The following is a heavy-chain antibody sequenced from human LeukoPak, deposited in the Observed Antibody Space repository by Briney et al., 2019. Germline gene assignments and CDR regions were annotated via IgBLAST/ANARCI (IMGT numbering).Heavy chain of an antibody. J-gene: IGHJ1*01. CDR3: ASPPETIVGATSAEYFQH. V-gene: IGHV4-4*02. Sequence: PSETLSLTCAVSGGSISSSNWWGWVRQPPGKGLEWIGEIYHSGSTNYNPSLKSRVTISVDKSKNQFSLKLSSVTAADTAVYYCASPPETIVGATSAEYFQHWGQGTLVTVSS. CDR2: IYHSGST. CDR1: GGSISSSNW. D-gene: IGHD1-26*01.